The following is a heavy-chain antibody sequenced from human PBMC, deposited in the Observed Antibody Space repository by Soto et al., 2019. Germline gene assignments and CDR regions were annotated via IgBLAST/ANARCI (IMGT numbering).Heavy chain of an antibody. CDR1: GYSFTSYW. D-gene: IGHD6-19*01. J-gene: IGHJ6*02. CDR2: IYPGDSDT. CDR3: ARHVRYSSGWYEDYYYYGMDV. V-gene: IGHV5-51*01. Sequence: LGESLKISCKGSGYSFTSYWIGWVRQMPGKGLEWMGIIYPGDSDTRYSPSFQGQVTISADKSISTAYLQWSSLKASDTAMYYCARHVRYSSGWYEDYYYYGMDVWGQGTTVTVSS.